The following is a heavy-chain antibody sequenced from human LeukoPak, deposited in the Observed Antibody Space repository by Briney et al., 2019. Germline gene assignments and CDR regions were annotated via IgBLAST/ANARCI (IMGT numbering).Heavy chain of an antibody. D-gene: IGHD3-3*01. CDR2: IYHSGST. J-gene: IGHJ4*02. CDR1: GYSISSGYY. Sequence: SETLSLTCAVSGYSISSGYYWGWIRQPPGKGLEWIGSIYHSGSTYYNPSLKSRVTISVDTSKNQFSLKLSSVTAADTAVYYCARQFTDYDFWSGFWGGYDFDYWGQGTLVTVSS. CDR3: ARQFTDYDFWSGFWGGYDFDY. V-gene: IGHV4-38-2*01.